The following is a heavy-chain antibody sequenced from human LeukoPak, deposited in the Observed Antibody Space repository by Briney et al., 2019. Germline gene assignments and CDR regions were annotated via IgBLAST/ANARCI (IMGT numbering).Heavy chain of an antibody. CDR3: ARVDTIAAAGT. CDR1: GGSFGGYY. Sequence: SETLSLTCAVYGGSFGGYYWSWIRQPPGKGLEWIGEINHSGSTNYNPSLKSRVTISVDTSKNQFSLKLSSVTAADTAVYYCARVDTIAAAGTWGQGTLVTVSS. D-gene: IGHD6-13*01. J-gene: IGHJ4*02. CDR2: INHSGST. V-gene: IGHV4-34*01.